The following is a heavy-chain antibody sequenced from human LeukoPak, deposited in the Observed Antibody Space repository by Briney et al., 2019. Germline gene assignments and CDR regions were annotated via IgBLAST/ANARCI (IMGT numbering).Heavy chain of an antibody. CDR1: GYTFTGYY. CDR2: INPNSGGT. V-gene: IGHV1-2*02. D-gene: IGHD2-15*01. J-gene: IGHJ4*02. Sequence: AASVKVSCKASGYTFTGYYMHWVRQAPGQGLEWMGWINPNSGGTNYAQKFQGRVTMTRDMSTSTVYMELSSLRSEDTAVYYCARALRRGVVVAGNWGQGTLVTVSS. CDR3: ARALRRGVVVAGN.